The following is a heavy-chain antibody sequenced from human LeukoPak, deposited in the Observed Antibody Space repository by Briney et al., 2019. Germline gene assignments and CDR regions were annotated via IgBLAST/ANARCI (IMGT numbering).Heavy chain of an antibody. J-gene: IGHJ5*02. CDR3: AREVSAAMFFWFDP. CDR1: GYTFTSYA. D-gene: IGHD2-2*01. Sequence: GASVKVSCKASGYTFTSYAMNWVRQAPGQGLEWMGWINTNTGNPTYAQGFTGRFVFSLDTSVSTAYLQISSLKAEDTAVYYCAREVSAAMFFWFDPWGQGTLVTVSS. CDR2: INTNTGNP. V-gene: IGHV7-4-1*02.